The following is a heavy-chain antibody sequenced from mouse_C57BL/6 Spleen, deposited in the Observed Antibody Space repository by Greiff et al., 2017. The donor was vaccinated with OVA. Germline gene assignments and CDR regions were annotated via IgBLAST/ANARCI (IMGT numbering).Heavy chain of an antibody. J-gene: IGHJ1*03. Sequence: QVQLQQPGAELVRPGSSVKLSCKASGYTFTSYWMHWVKQRPIQGLEWIGNIDPSDSETHYNQKFKDKATLTVDKSSSTAYMQLSSLTSEDSAVYYCARSRIYYDYDGYFDVWGTGTTVTVSS. V-gene: IGHV1-52*01. CDR3: ARSRIYYDYDGYFDV. CDR1: GYTFTSYW. D-gene: IGHD2-4*01. CDR2: IDPSDSET.